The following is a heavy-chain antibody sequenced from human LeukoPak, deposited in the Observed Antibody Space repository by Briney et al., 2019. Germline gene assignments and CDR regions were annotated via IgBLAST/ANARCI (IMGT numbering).Heavy chain of an antibody. CDR2: ISYDGSNK. V-gene: IGHV3-30*04. CDR1: GFTFSSYA. CDR3: ARDGETSNYDFWSGSQSGYFDY. Sequence: TGGSLRLSCAASGFTFSSYAMHWVRQAPGRGLEWVAVISYDGSNKYYADSMKGRFTISRDNSKNTLYLQMNSLRAEDTAVYYCARDGETSNYDFWSGSQSGYFDYWGQGTLVTVSS. J-gene: IGHJ4*02. D-gene: IGHD3-3*01.